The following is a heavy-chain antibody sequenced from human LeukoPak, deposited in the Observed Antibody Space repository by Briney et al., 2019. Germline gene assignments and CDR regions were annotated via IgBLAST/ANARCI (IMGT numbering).Heavy chain of an antibody. Sequence: PGGSLRLSCAASGFTFDDYAMHWVRQAPGKRLEWVSGISWNSGSIGYADSVKGRFTISRDSAKNSLYLQMNSLRAEDTALYYCASLSRSHDAFDIWGQGTMVTVSS. CDR2: ISWNSGSI. CDR3: ASLSRSHDAFDI. J-gene: IGHJ3*02. V-gene: IGHV3-9*01. CDR1: GFTFDDYA.